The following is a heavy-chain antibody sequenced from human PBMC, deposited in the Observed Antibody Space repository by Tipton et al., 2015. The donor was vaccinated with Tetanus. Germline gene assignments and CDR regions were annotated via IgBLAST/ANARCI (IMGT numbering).Heavy chain of an antibody. CDR3: ARIGWLQQNKPAFDI. D-gene: IGHD6-19*01. Sequence: TLSLTCAVDGGSFSGYYWGWIRQPPGKGLEWIGQIDHRGNTNFNPSLKSRVTMSVDTSQNQISLRVTSVTAADTAVYYCARIGWLQQNKPAFDIWGQGTVVTVSS. CDR1: GGSFSGYY. CDR2: IDHRGNT. J-gene: IGHJ3*02. V-gene: IGHV4-34*01.